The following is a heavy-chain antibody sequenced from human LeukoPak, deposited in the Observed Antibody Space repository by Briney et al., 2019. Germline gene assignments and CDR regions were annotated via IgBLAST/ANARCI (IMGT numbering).Heavy chain of an antibody. Sequence: GGSLRLSCAASGFPFSSHWLNWVRQAPGKGLEWVSSMSSSGSHIYYADSMKGRFTISRDNSKNTLYLQMNSLRAEDTAVYYCARVRYYYDSSGYFLSDVFDIWGQGTMVTVSS. V-gene: IGHV3-21*04. D-gene: IGHD3-22*01. CDR1: GFPFSSHW. J-gene: IGHJ3*02. CDR2: MSSSGSHI. CDR3: ARVRYYYDSSGYFLSDVFDI.